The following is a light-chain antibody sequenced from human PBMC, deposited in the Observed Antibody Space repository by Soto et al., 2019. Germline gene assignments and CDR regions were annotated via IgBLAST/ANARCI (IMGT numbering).Light chain of an antibody. Sequence: QSPLTQPASVSGSPGQSITISCTGTSSDVGSYNLVSWYQQHPGKAPKLMIYEGSKRPSGVSNRFSGSKSGNTASLTISGLQAEDEADYYCCSYAGSRGVVFGGGTKLAVL. V-gene: IGLV2-23*01. CDR2: EGS. CDR1: SSDVGSYNL. CDR3: CSYAGSRGVV. J-gene: IGLJ2*01.